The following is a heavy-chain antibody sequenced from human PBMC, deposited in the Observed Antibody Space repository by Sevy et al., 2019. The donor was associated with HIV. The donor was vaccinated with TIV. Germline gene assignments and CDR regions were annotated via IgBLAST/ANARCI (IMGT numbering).Heavy chain of an antibody. D-gene: IGHD6-6*01. V-gene: IGHV3-23*01. Sequence: GGSLKLSCAASGFSLSNYAMSWVRQAPGKGLEWISTKTGSAGVTYYADSVKGRFTISRVNSKNTLFLQMNSLRAEDTALYYCAKGRIPSIGTLGPFDSWGQGTLVIVSS. J-gene: IGHJ4*02. CDR1: GFSLSNYA. CDR3: AKGRIPSIGTLGPFDS. CDR2: KTGSAGVT.